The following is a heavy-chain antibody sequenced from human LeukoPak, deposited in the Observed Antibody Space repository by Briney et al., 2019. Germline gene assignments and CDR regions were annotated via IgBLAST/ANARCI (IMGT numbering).Heavy chain of an antibody. V-gene: IGHV3-11*06. J-gene: IGHJ4*02. CDR3: ARGGGYSYGHLNFDY. D-gene: IGHD5-18*01. CDR1: GFTFSDYY. Sequence: PGGSLRLSCAASGFTFSDYYMSWIRQAPGKGLEWVSYISSSSSYTNYADSVKGRFTISRDNAKNSLYLQMNGLRAEDTAVYYCARGGGYSYGHLNFDYWGQGTLVTVSS. CDR2: ISSSSSYT.